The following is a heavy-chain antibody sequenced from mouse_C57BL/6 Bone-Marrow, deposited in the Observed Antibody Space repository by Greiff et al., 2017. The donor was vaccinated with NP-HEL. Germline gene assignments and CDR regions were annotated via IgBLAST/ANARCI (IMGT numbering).Heavy chain of an antibody. D-gene: IGHD2-12*01. J-gene: IGHJ4*01. Sequence: QVQLQQSGAELARPGASVKLSCKASGYTFTSYGISWVKQRPGQGLEWIGEIYPRSGNTYYNEKFKGKATLTADKSSSTAYMELRSLTSEDSAVYFCARPYDDAMDYWGQGTSVTVSA. CDR2: IYPRSGNT. CDR3: ARPYDDAMDY. V-gene: IGHV1-81*01. CDR1: GYTFTSYG.